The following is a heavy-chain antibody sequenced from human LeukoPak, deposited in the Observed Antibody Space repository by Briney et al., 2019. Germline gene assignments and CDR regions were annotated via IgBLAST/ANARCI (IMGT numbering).Heavy chain of an antibody. CDR1: GFTVSSNYA. V-gene: IGHV3-23*01. J-gene: IGHJ3*02. D-gene: IGHD3-10*01. CDR3: AKDGDGINAVDVFDI. CDR2: IRDSAYRT. Sequence: QPGGSLRLSCAASGFTVSSNYAMSWVRQAPGKGLEWVSSIRDSAYRTYYADSVKGRFTISRDNSKNTLYLQMNSLRAEDTAVYYCAKDGDGINAVDVFDIWGQGTMVTVSS.